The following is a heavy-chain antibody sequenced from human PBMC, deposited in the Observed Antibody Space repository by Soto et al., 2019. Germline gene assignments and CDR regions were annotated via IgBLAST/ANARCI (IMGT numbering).Heavy chain of an antibody. D-gene: IGHD4-4*01. V-gene: IGHV1-2*02. Sequence: ASVKVSCEASGYPFSDNQMHWSRLAPGQGLEWMGRINPKSDDTNYAQKFQGRVTMTRDTSIDTAYLELTGLTSDDTATYYCARKHSLDYIRWGLDPWGQGTLVTVSS. CDR3: ARKHSLDYIRWGLDP. CDR2: INPKSDDT. CDR1: GYPFSDNQ. J-gene: IGHJ5*02.